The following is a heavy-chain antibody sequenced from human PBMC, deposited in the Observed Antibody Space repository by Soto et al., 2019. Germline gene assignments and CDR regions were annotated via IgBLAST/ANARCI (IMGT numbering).Heavy chain of an antibody. Sequence: QVQLVQSGAEVKKPGSSVKVSCKATGGTFSSYTISWVRQAPGQGLEWMGRIIPILGIANYAQKFQGRVTITADKSTSTAYMELSSLRSEDTAVYYCARTTTVTTMVDYWGQGTLVTVSS. CDR1: GGTFSSYT. D-gene: IGHD4-17*01. CDR3: ARTTTVTTMVDY. CDR2: IIPILGIA. V-gene: IGHV1-69*02. J-gene: IGHJ4*02.